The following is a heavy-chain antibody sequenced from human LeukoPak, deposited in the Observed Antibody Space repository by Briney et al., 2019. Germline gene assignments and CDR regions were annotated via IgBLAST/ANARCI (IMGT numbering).Heavy chain of an antibody. CDR3: AGGQGAIMVRGVIMGLGYYYYMDV. J-gene: IGHJ6*03. D-gene: IGHD3-10*01. CDR2: IIPIFGTA. V-gene: IGHV1-69*05. CDR1: GGTFSSYA. Sequence: SVKVSCKASGGTFSSYAISWVRQAPGQGLEWMGGIIPIFGTANYAQKFQGRVTITTDESTSTAYMELSSLRSEDTAVYYCAGGQGAIMVRGVIMGLGYYYYMDVWGKGTTVTVSS.